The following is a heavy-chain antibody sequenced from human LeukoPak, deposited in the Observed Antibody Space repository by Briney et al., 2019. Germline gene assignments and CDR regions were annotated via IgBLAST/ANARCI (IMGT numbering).Heavy chain of an antibody. CDR3: APRKPYGDYSFLDH. Sequence: GGSLRLSCTASGFTFSDSAMSWVRQALGKGLEWVAGISATGAVTFYAASVRGRVTISRDNSESTLYLQMDTLRADDTAVYYCAPRKPYGDYSFLDHWGQGTPVTVSS. V-gene: IGHV3-23*01. J-gene: IGHJ4*02. CDR2: ISATGAVT. D-gene: IGHD4-17*01. CDR1: GFTFSDSA.